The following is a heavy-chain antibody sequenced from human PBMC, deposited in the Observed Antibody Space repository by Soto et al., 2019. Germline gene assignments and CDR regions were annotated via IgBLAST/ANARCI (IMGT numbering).Heavy chain of an antibody. D-gene: IGHD5-12*01. CDR2: IIPFFGTS. CDR3: ARVGYITNSRMAV. V-gene: IGHV1-69*01. CDR1: GGTFSSYP. Sequence: QVQLVQSGAEVKKPGSSVEVSCEASGGTFSSYPINWVRQAPGQGVEWMGGIIPFFGTSNYAQKFQGRVTITADDYTSTGYMELRSLRSEDTAVYYCARVGYITNSRMAVRAKGHTVTVSS. J-gene: IGHJ6*04.